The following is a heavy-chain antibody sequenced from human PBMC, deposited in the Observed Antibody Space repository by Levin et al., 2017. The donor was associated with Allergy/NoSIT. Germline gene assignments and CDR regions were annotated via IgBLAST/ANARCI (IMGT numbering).Heavy chain of an antibody. J-gene: IGHJ6*02. D-gene: IGHD3-10*01. CDR3: ARDYYGSGSYYIAYYYYGMDV. CDR1: GGSVSSGSYY. CDR2: ISSSSSYI. V-gene: IGHV3-21*01. Sequence: LSLTCTVSGGSVSSGSYYWSWIRQPPGKGLEWVSSISSSSSYIYYADSVKGRFTISRDNAKNSLYLQMNSLRAEDTAVYYCARDYYGSGSYYIAYYYYGMDVWGQGTTVTVSS.